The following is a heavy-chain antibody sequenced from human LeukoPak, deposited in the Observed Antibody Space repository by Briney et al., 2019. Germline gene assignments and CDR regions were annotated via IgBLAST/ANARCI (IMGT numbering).Heavy chain of an antibody. J-gene: IGHJ5*02. Sequence: ASVKVSCKASGYTFSGYYIHWVRQAPEQGLEWMGWINPNSGDTHYAQKFQGRVTMTRDTSSSTAYMDLNSLISDDTAVYYCARVQYQLLFEGNWFDPWGQGTLVTVSS. CDR1: GYTFSGYY. CDR3: ARVQYQLLFEGNWFDP. V-gene: IGHV1-2*02. D-gene: IGHD2-2*01. CDR2: INPNSGDT.